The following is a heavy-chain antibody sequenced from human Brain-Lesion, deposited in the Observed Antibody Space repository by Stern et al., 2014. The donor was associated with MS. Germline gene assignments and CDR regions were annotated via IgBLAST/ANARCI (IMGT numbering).Heavy chain of an antibody. V-gene: IGHV4-39*01. D-gene: IGHD4-17*01. CDR2: IYSSGST. Sequence: VQLVESGPGLVKPSETLSLTCTVSGGSINTNNYYWGWIRQPPGKGLEWIGNIYSSGSTFYRPSLKSRVTMSVATSKNPVSPKRSSVTAADTAVYYCARTGDDFGDYSLSYWGQGTLVTVSS. CDR1: GGSINTNNYY. J-gene: IGHJ4*02. CDR3: ARTGDDFGDYSLSY.